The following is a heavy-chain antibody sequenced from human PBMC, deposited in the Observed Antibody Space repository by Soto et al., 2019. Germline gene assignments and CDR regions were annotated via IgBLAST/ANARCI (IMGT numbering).Heavy chain of an antibody. Sequence: TLSLTCAVSGGSISSGGYSGSWIRQPPGKGLEWSGYIYHSGSTYYNPSLKSRVTISVDRSKNQFSLKLSSVTAADTAVYYCARVPDRWGQGTLVTVSS. CDR3: ARVPDR. CDR2: IYHSGST. D-gene: IGHD2-2*01. CDR1: GGSISSGGYS. V-gene: IGHV4-30-2*01. J-gene: IGHJ5*02.